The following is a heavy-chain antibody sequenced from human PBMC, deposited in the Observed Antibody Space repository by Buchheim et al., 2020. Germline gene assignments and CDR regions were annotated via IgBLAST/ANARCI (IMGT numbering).Heavy chain of an antibody. V-gene: IGHV3-30-3*01. CDR1: GFTFSSYA. CDR3: ARDPKWLRFFDY. D-gene: IGHD5-12*01. J-gene: IGHJ4*02. Sequence: QVQLVESGGGVVQPGRSLRLSCAASGFTFSSYAMHWVRQAPGKGLEWVAVISYDGSNKYYADSVKGRFTISRDNPKNTLYLQMNSLRAEDTAVYYCARDPKWLRFFDYWGQGTL. CDR2: ISYDGSNK.